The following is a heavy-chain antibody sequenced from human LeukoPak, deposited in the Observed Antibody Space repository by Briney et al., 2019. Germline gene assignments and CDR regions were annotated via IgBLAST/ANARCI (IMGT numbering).Heavy chain of an antibody. J-gene: IGHJ6*03. CDR2: MNPNSGTT. CDR1: GYTFTNYD. V-gene: IGHV1-8*03. Sequence: ASVKVSCKASGYTFTNYDINWVRQATGQGLEWMGWMNPNSGTTGYAQKFLGRVTITRNTSISTTYMELSSLRSEDTAVYYCARGRPPGTSMEYYYYMDVWGKGTTVTVSS. D-gene: IGHD1-1*01. CDR3: ARGRPPGTSMEYYYYMDV.